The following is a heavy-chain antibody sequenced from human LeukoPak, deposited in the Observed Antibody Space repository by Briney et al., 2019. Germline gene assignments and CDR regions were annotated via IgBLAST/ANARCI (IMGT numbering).Heavy chain of an antibody. CDR3: ARDRTTVVNTGRYFDL. D-gene: IGHD4-23*01. J-gene: IGHJ2*01. CDR1: GGSISSYY. V-gene: IGHV4-59*01. CDR2: IYYSGST. Sequence: SETLSLTCTVSGGSISSYYWSWIRQPPGKGLEWIGYIYYSGSTNYNPSLKSRVTISVDTSKNQFSLKLSSVTAADTAVYYCARDRTTVVNTGRYFDLWGRGTLVTVSS.